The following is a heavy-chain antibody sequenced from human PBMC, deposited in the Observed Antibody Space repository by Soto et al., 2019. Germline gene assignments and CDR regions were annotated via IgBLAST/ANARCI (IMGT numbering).Heavy chain of an antibody. J-gene: IGHJ4*02. CDR2: IDYDGTTT. Sequence: GGSLRLSCAASGFSFGSYWMHWVRQAPGKGPVWVSRIDYDGTTTNYADSVKGRFTISRDNAKNTLYLQMNTLRPEDTAVYYCTRGPRASSGGTGAYWGQGTQVTVSS. D-gene: IGHD2-2*01. CDR1: GFSFGSYW. V-gene: IGHV3-74*01. CDR3: TRGPRASSGGTGAY.